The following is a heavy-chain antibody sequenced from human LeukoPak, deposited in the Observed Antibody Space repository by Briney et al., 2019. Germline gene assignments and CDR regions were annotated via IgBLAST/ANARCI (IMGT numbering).Heavy chain of an antibody. V-gene: IGHV3-53*01. CDR3: ARDSNGPAF. CDR1: GFTVNSNY. D-gene: IGHD3-22*01. Sequence: PGGSLRLSCAASGFTVNSNYMSWVRQAPGKGLEWVSVIYSGGNTYYADSVKGRFTISRDNSKNTLYLQMNSLRADDTAVYYCARDSNGPAFWGQGTLVTVSS. CDR2: IYSGGNT. J-gene: IGHJ4*02.